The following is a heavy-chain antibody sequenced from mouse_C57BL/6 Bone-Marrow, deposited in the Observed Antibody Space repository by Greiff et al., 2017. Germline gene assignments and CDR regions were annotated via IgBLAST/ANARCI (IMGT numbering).Heavy chain of an antibody. Sequence: EVQRVESGGGLVKPGGSLKLSCAASGFTFSDYGMHWVRQAPEKGLEWVAYISSGSSTIYYADTVKGRFTISRDNAKNTLFLQMTSLRSEDTAMYYCARQTIVRYYAMDYWGQGTSVTVSS. D-gene: IGHD2-5*01. CDR1: GFTFSDYG. V-gene: IGHV5-17*01. J-gene: IGHJ4*01. CDR3: ARQTIVRYYAMDY. CDR2: ISSGSSTI.